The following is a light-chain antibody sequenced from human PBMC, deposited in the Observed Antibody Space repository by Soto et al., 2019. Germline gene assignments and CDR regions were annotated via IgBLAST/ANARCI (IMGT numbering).Light chain of an antibody. Sequence: EIVLTQSPGTLSLSPLERATLXCRASQSVTSSYLAWYQQKPGQAPRLLIYAASTRAAAVPDRFTGSGSGTDFALTISRLEPEDFGVYYCQQYGDSPLTSGPGTKVDIK. J-gene: IGKJ3*01. CDR3: QQYGDSPLT. CDR2: AAS. CDR1: QSVTSSY. V-gene: IGKV3-20*01.